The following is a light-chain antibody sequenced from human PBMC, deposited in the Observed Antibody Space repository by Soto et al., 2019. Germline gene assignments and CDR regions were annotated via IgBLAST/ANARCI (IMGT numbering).Light chain of an antibody. J-gene: IGLJ2*01. CDR3: SAHTSSSPRV. CDR2: EVN. Sequence: QSALTQPASVSGSPGQSVTISCTGTSSDVGGYNYVSWYQQHPGKAPKLLIYEVNNRPSGVSNRFSGSKSGNTASLTISGLQAEDEADYYCSAHTSSSPRVFGGGTKLTVL. CDR1: SSDVGGYNY. V-gene: IGLV2-14*01.